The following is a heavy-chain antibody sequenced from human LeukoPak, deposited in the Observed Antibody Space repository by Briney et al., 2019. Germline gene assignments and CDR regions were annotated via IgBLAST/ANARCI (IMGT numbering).Heavy chain of an antibody. D-gene: IGHD3-22*01. CDR2: IDWDDDK. CDR3: ARDYYDSSGYSYYFDY. J-gene: IGHJ4*02. CDR1: GFSLSTSGMR. Sequence: SGPTLVNPTQTLTLTCTFSGFSLSTSGMRVRWIRQPPGKALEWLALIDWDDDKFYSTSLKTRLTISKDTSKAQVVLTMTNMDPVDTATYDCARDYYDSSGYSYYFDYWGQGTLVTVSS. V-gene: IGHV2-70*04.